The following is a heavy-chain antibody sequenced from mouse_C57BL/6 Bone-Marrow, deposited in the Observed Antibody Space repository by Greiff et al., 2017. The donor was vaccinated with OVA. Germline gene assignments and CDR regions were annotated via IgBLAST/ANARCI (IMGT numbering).Heavy chain of an antibody. D-gene: IGHD2-2*01. J-gene: IGHJ4*01. CDR3: ARMGVWLRQEDAMDY. V-gene: IGHV5-4*01. CDR2: ISDGGSYT. CDR1: GFTFSSYA. Sequence: EVHLVESGGGLVKPGGSLKLSCAASGFTFSSYAMSWVRQTPEKRLEWVATISDGGSYTYYPDNVKGRFTISRDNAKNNLYLQMSHLKSEDTAMYYRARMGVWLRQEDAMDYWGQGTSGTVSS.